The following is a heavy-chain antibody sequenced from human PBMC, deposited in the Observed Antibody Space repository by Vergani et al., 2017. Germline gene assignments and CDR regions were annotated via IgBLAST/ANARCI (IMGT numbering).Heavy chain of an antibody. CDR1: GGSITYGAFY. Sequence: QLQLQESGPGLVKPSETLSLTCTVSGGSITYGAFYWGWIRQSPGKGLEWIGSIYYSENKFYNPSLESRVTLSIDTTKNQFSLKLKSVTAADTAVYYCATLPLQTQQQVTSWGQGTLVT. V-gene: IGHV4-39*01. CDR3: ATLPLQTQQQVTS. D-gene: IGHD6-13*01. CDR2: IYYSENK. J-gene: IGHJ5*02.